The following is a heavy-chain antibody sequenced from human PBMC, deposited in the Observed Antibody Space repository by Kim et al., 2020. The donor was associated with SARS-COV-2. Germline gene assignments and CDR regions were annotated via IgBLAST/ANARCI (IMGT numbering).Heavy chain of an antibody. D-gene: IGHD3-22*01. Sequence: GGSLRLSCAASGFTFSIYDMNWVRQAPGEGLEWVSYISSSSSIIYYADSVKGRFTISRDNAKNSLYLQMDSLRDEDTAVYYCARRQGIDVTMTNRYFDYWGEGTLVAVSS. CDR3: ARRQGIDVTMTNRYFDY. V-gene: IGHV3-48*02. CDR2: ISSSSSII. CDR1: GFTFSIYD. J-gene: IGHJ4*02.